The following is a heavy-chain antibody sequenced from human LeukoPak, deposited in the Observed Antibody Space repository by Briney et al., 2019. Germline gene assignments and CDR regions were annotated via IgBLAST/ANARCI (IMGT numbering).Heavy chain of an antibody. D-gene: IGHD3-3*01. J-gene: IGHJ6*03. CDR3: ARTYYDFWSGYYPYYYYYMDV. CDR1: GGSISSSSYY. Sequence: SETLSLTCTVPGGSISSSSYYWGWIRQPPGTGLEWIGSIYYSGSTYYNPSLKSRVTISVDTSKNQFSLKLSSVTAADTAVYYCARTYYDFWSGYYPYYYYYMDVWGKGTTVTVSS. V-gene: IGHV4-39*07. CDR2: IYYSGST.